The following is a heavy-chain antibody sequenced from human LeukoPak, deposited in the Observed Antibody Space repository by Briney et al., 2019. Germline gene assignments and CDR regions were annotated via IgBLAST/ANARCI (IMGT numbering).Heavy chain of an antibody. Sequence: SQTMSLTSTVSAGSISSSSYYWGWIRQPPGKGLEWIGSIYYSGSTYYNPSLKSRVTISVDTSKNQFSLKLSSVTAADTAVYYCARGDGYNFDYWGQGTLVTVSS. CDR2: IYYSGST. CDR3: ARGDGYNFDY. J-gene: IGHJ4*02. D-gene: IGHD5-24*01. V-gene: IGHV4-39*07. CDR1: AGSISSSSYY.